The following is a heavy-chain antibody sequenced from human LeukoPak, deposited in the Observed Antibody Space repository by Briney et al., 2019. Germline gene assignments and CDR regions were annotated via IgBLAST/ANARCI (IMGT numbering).Heavy chain of an antibody. J-gene: IGHJ4*02. CDR2: INPNSGGT. Sequence: ASVKVSCKASGYTFTSYYMHWVRQAPGQGLEWMGWINPNSGGTNYAQKFQGRVTMTRDTSISTAYMELSRLRSDDTAVYYCARCVDTTSFHFDYWGQGALVTVSS. CDR3: ARCVDTTSFHFDY. D-gene: IGHD5-18*01. CDR1: GYTFTSYY. V-gene: IGHV1-2*02.